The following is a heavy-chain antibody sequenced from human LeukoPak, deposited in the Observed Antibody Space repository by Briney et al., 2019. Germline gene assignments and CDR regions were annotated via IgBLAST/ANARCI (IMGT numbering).Heavy chain of an antibody. J-gene: IGHJ4*02. V-gene: IGHV3-23*01. CDR3: AKDSYGYCSGGSCDYNDY. Sequence: PGGSLRLSCAASGFTFSSYAMSWVRQAPGKGLEWVSAISGSGGSTYYADSVKGRFTISRDNSKNTLYLQMNSLRAEDTAVYYCAKDSYGYCSGGSCDYNDYWGQGTLVTVSS. D-gene: IGHD2-15*01. CDR2: ISGSGGST. CDR1: GFTFSSYA.